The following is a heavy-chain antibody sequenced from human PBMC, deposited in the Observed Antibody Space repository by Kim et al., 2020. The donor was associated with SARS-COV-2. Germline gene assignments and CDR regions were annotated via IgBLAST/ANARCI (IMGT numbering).Heavy chain of an antibody. V-gene: IGHV1-3*01. J-gene: IGHJ4*02. CDR2: T. CDR3: ARLYYYDSIPDY. D-gene: IGHD3-22*01. Sequence: TTYSQKYTGRVPLTRDTSASTAYMELSSLRSEDTAVYYCARLYYYDSIPDYWGQGTLVTVSS.